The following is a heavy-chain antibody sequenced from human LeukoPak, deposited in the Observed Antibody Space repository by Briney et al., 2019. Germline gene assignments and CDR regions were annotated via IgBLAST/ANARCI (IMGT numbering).Heavy chain of an antibody. D-gene: IGHD3-10*01. CDR2: IYSGGST. J-gene: IGHJ4*02. V-gene: IGHV3-66*01. CDR3: ARAIWFGELFFDY. Sequence: PGGSLRLPCAASGFTVSSNYMSWVRQAPGKGLEWVSVIYSGGSTYYADSVKGRFTISRDNSKNTLYLQMNSLRAEDTAVYYCARAIWFGELFFDYWGQGTLVTVSS. CDR1: GFTVSSNY.